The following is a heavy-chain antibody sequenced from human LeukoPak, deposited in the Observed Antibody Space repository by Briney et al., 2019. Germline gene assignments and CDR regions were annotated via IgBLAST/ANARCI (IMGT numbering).Heavy chain of an antibody. CDR3: ARGQDTAKQGY. J-gene: IGHJ4*02. Sequence: PSETLSLTCAVYGGSFSHYYWSWIRQPPGKGLEWIGEIHPSGSTNYNPSLKSRVTISVDTSKNQFSLKLSSVTAADTAVYYCARGQDTAKQGYWGQGTLVTVSS. CDR2: IHPSGST. D-gene: IGHD5-18*01. CDR1: GGSFSHYY. V-gene: IGHV4-34*01.